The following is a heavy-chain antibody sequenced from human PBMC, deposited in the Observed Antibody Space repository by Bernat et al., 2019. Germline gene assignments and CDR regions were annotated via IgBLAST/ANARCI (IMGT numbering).Heavy chain of an antibody. V-gene: IGHV3-48*02. Sequence: EVQLLESGGGLVQPGGSLRLSCAASGFTFSSNGMNWVRQAPGKGLEWVSYVSDNGNNVYYGDSVKGRFTISRDNAKNSLYLQMNSLRDDDTAVYYCVNDFWSGLNTLGQGTMVAVSS. CDR2: VSDNGNNV. CDR1: GFTFSSNG. J-gene: IGHJ3*02. CDR3: VNDFWSGLNT. D-gene: IGHD3-3*01.